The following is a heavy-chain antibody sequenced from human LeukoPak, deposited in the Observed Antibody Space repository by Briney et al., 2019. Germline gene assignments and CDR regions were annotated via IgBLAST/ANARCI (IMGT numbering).Heavy chain of an antibody. V-gene: IGHV4-59*01. CDR3: ASGGWSYFDY. CDR2: IYYSGST. D-gene: IGHD3-16*01. J-gene: IGHJ4*02. Sequence: PSETLSLTCTVSGGSISSYYWSWIRQPPGKGPEWIGYIYYSGSTNYNPSLKSRVTISVDTSKNQFSLKLSSVTAADTAVYYCASGGWSYFDYWGQGTLVTVSS. CDR1: GGSISSYY.